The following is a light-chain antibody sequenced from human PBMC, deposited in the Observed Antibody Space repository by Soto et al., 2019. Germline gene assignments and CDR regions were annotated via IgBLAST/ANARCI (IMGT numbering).Light chain of an antibody. CDR2: DAS. J-gene: IGKJ4*01. CDR3: QQFSSYPLT. CDR1: QTVRNNY. Sequence: EFVLTQSPGTLSLSPGERATLSCRASQTVRNNYLAWYQQKPGQAPRLLIYDASSRATGIPDRFSGGGSGIDFTLTISRLEPEDFAVYYCQQFSSYPLTCGGGTKVEIK. V-gene: IGKV3-20*01.